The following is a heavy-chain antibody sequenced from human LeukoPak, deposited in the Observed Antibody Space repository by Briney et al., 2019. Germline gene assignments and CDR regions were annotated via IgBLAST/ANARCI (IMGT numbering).Heavy chain of an antibody. D-gene: IGHD2-15*01. Sequence: GGSLRLSCAASGFSFSTYWMHWVRQAPGEGLVWVSRINGGGSTTNYADSVKGRFTISRDNAKNTLYLQMNSLRAEDTAVYYCTRRVDATRWYDPWGQGTLVTVSS. CDR3: TRRVDATRWYDP. V-gene: IGHV3-74*01. J-gene: IGHJ5*02. CDR1: GFSFSTYW. CDR2: INGGGSTT.